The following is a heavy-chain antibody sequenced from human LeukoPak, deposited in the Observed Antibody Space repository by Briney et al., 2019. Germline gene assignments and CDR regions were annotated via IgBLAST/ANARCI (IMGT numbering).Heavy chain of an antibody. D-gene: IGHD4-23*01. CDR2: IYYSGST. Sequence: SETLSLTCTVSGGSISSYYWSWIRQPPGKGLEWIGYIYYSGSTNYNPSLKSRVTISVDTSKNQFSLKLSSVTAADTAVYYCARVGGTNYYYYGMDVWGQGTAVTVSS. CDR1: GGSISSYY. V-gene: IGHV4-59*01. J-gene: IGHJ6*02. CDR3: ARVGGTNYYYYGMDV.